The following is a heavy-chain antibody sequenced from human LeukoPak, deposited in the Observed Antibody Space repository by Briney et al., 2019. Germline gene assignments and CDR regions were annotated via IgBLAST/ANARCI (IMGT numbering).Heavy chain of an antibody. Sequence: SETLSLTCTVSGGSLRAYYWHWIRQPAGKGLEWIGRMYNTGATYYNPSLKSRVTISVDTSKNQFSLKLSSVTAADTAVYYCARDHIAARGEYNWFDPWGQGTLVTVSS. CDR1: GGSLRAYY. V-gene: IGHV4-4*07. CDR2: MYNTGAT. CDR3: ARDHIAARGEYNWFDP. J-gene: IGHJ5*02. D-gene: IGHD6-6*01.